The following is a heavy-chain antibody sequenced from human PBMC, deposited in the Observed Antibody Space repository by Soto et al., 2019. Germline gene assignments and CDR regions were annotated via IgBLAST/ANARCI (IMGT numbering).Heavy chain of an antibody. J-gene: IGHJ6*01. CDR1: CDSIGSGTQY. D-gene: IGHD3-16*01. CDR2: IFSSGTT. Sequence: PSETLSLTCTVCCDSIGSGTQYWSWIRQAPGKGLAWIGCIFSSGTTYYNPSLKIRLTMSLHTYQHQFCLQINSVTAEDTAVYVCARVPSTFDFYDDMDVWGQGTTVT. CDR3: ARVPSTFDFYDDMDV. V-gene: IGHV4-30-4*02.